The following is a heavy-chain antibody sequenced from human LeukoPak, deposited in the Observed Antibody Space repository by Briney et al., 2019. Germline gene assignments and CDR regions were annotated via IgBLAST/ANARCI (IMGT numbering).Heavy chain of an antibody. J-gene: IGHJ4*02. D-gene: IGHD4-17*01. CDR3: ARGYDYGDYVGDFDY. CDR2: ISVYNGNT. V-gene: IGHV1-18*01. CDR1: GYTFANYG. Sequence: ASVKVSCKASGYTFANYGINWVRQAPGQGLEWMGWISVYNGNTNYAQKLQGRVTMTTDTSTSTAYMDLRGLRSDDTAVYYCARGYDYGDYVGDFDYWGQGTLVTVSS.